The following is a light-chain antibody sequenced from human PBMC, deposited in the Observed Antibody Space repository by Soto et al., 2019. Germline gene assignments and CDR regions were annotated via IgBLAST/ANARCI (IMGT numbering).Light chain of an antibody. CDR1: SSDVGGYNY. V-gene: IGLV2-14*01. CDR2: DVS. CDR3: SSYRSSRTLVV. J-gene: IGLJ2*01. Sequence: QSALTQPASVSGSPGKSITISCAGTSSDVGGYNYVSWYQQHPGKATKLMIYDVSNRPSGVSNRFSGSKSGNTASLTISGLQAEDEADYYCSSYRSSRTLVVFGGGTKLTVL.